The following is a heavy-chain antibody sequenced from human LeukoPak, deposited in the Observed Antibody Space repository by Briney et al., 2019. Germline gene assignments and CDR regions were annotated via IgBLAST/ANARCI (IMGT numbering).Heavy chain of an antibody. CDR1: GFTFSTYG. Sequence: GRSLRLSREASGFTFSTYGMHWVRQAPGKGLEWVAVIWNDGSNKYYADSVKGRFTISRDNSKNTLYLQMNSLRVEDTAVYYCAKDYSRDGYYADTFHIWGQGTMVTVSS. CDR2: IWNDGSNK. CDR3: AKDYSRDGYYADTFHI. V-gene: IGHV3-33*06. J-gene: IGHJ3*02. D-gene: IGHD3-3*01.